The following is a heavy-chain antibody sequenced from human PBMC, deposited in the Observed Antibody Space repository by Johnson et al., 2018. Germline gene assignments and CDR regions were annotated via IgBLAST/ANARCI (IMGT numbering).Heavy chain of an antibody. Sequence: QVQLVPSGGGVVQPGRTLSLSCAASGFTFSSYAMHWVRQAPGTGLEWVAVISYDVTNKYYADSEKGRFTISRDNSKNTLDLQMNSLSAEDTAVYYCARSTPREFGAFDIWGQGTMVTVSS. V-gene: IGHV3-30*04. CDR3: ARSTPREFGAFDI. CDR2: ISYDVTNK. D-gene: IGHD2-15*01. CDR1: GFTFSSYA. J-gene: IGHJ3*02.